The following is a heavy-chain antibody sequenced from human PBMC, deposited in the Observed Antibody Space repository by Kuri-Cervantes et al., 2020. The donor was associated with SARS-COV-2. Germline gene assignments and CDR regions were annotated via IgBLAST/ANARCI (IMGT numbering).Heavy chain of an antibody. Sequence: GESLKISCAASGFTFSSYGMNWVRQAPGKGLEWVSSISSSSSYIYYADSVKGRFTISRDNAKNSLYLQMNSLRAEDTAVYYCARGFRNYDFWSGYRPNYYYYYMDVWGKGTTVTVSS. CDR3: ARGFRNYDFWSGYRPNYYYYYMDV. J-gene: IGHJ6*03. V-gene: IGHV3-21*01. D-gene: IGHD3-3*01. CDR1: GFTFSSYG. CDR2: ISSSSSYI.